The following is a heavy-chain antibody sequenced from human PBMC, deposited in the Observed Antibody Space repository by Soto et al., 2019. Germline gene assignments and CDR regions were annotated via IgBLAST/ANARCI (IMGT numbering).Heavy chain of an antibody. CDR3: ARGGYYYDSSAYYRPFDY. CDR2: MNPNSGNT. D-gene: IGHD3-22*01. Sequence: ASVKVSCKXSGYTFTSYDINWVRQATGQGLEWMGWMNPNSGNTGYAQKFQGRVTMTRSTSINTAYMELSSLRSEDTAVYYCARGGYYYDSSAYYRPFDYWGQGTLVTVSS. CDR1: GYTFTSYD. V-gene: IGHV1-8*01. J-gene: IGHJ4*02.